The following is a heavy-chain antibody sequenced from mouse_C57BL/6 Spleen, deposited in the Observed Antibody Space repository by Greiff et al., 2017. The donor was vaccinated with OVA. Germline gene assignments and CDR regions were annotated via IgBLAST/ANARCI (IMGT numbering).Heavy chain of an antibody. Sequence: EVQLQQSGTVLARPGASVKMSCKASGYTFTSYWMHWVKQRPGQGLEWMGAISPGNSDTSYKQKFKGKATLTADTSASTAYMELSSLTNEDSAFYYCTGCGSSGYYFDYWGQGTTLTVSS. D-gene: IGHD3-2*02. CDR1: GYTFTSYW. J-gene: IGHJ2*01. CDR2: ISPGNSDT. V-gene: IGHV1-5*01. CDR3: TGCGSSGYYFDY.